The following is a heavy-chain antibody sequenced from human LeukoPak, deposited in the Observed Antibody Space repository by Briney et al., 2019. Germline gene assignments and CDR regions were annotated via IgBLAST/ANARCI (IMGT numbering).Heavy chain of an antibody. CDR3: AREYSSSRVDY. D-gene: IGHD6-6*01. CDR1: GGSFSGYY. V-gene: IGHV4-34*01. J-gene: IGHJ4*02. CDR2: SNHSGST. Sequence: SETLSLTCAVYGGSFSGYYWSWIRQPPGKGLEWIGESNHSGSTNYNPSLKSRVTISVDTSKNQFSLKLSSVTAADTAVYYCAREYSSSRVDYWGQGTLVTVSS.